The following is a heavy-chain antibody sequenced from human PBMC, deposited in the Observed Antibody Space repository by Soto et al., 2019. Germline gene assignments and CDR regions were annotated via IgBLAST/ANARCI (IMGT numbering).Heavy chain of an antibody. J-gene: IGHJ6*02. V-gene: IGHV4-30-2*01. CDR3: ASSSLYGMDV. CDR1: GGSLSSSAYS. Sequence: SETLSLTCAVSGGSLSSSAYSWSWIRQPPGKGLEWIGFIYQSGSTYYNPSLKSRVTMSLDRPKNQFSLKLSSVTAADTAVYYCASSSLYGMDVWGQGTTVTVSS. CDR2: IYQSGST.